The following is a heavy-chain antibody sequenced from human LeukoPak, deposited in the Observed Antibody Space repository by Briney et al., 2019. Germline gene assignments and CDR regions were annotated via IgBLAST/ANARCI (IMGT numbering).Heavy chain of an antibody. CDR3: ASAGYYRNDY. D-gene: IGHD4-17*01. Sequence: PGGSLRLSCAASGFTFSSYSMNWVRQAPGKGLEWVSYISGSGVTIYYADSVKGRFTISRDNAKNSLYLQMSSLRDEDTAVYYCASAGYYRNDYWGQGTLVTVSS. CDR2: ISGSGVTI. V-gene: IGHV3-48*02. J-gene: IGHJ4*02. CDR1: GFTFSSYS.